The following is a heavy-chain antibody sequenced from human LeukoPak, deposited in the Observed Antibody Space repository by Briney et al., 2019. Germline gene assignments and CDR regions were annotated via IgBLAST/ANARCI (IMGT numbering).Heavy chain of an antibody. CDR1: GYTFTSYG. CDR3: AREPYYDSSGYYYFDY. D-gene: IGHD3-22*01. V-gene: IGHV1-18*01. CDR2: ISAYNGNT. J-gene: IGHJ4*02. Sequence: ASVKVSCKASGYTFTSYGISWVRQAPGQGLEWMGWISAYNGNTNYAQKFQGRVTITADKSTSTAYMELSSLRSEDTAVYYCAREPYYDSSGYYYFDYWGQGTLVTVSS.